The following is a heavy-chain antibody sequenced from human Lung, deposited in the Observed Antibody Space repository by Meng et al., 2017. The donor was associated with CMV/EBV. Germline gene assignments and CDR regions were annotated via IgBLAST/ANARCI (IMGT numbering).Heavy chain of an antibody. D-gene: IGHD2-21*02. V-gene: IGHV4-4*02. CDR3: ARVVTALWGYYFDY. J-gene: IGHJ4*02. CDR2: IYHSGST. Sequence: QGQLEGSGPGLVNPSGTLSLTCAVSGVSISSSNWWSWVRQPPGKGLEWIGEIYHSGSTNYNPSLKSRVTISVDKSKNQFSLKLSSVTAADTAVYYCARVVTALWGYYFDYWGQGTLVTVSS. CDR1: GVSISSSNW.